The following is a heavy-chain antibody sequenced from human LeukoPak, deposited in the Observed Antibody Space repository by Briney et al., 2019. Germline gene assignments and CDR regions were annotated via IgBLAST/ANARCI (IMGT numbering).Heavy chain of an antibody. J-gene: IGHJ6*04. V-gene: IGHV3-74*01. Sequence: GGSLRLSCAASGFTFSSHWMHWVRQAPGKGLVWVSRINSDGSSTSYADSVKGRFTISRDNAKNTLYLQMNSLRAEDTAVYYCAELGITMIGGVWGKGTTVTISS. CDR1: GFTFSSHW. D-gene: IGHD3-10*02. CDR2: INSDGSST. CDR3: AELGITMIGGV.